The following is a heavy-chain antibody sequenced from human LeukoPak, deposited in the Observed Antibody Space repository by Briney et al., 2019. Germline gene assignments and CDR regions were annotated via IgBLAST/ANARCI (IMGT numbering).Heavy chain of an antibody. J-gene: IGHJ4*02. Sequence: GGSLRLSCAASGFTFSGYSMNWVRQAPGKGLEWVSSISSSSSYIYYADSVKGRFTISRDNAKNSLYLQMNSLRAEDTAVYYCARDHYDSSGYLFDYWGQGTLVTVSS. CDR3: ARDHYDSSGYLFDY. CDR2: ISSSSSYI. D-gene: IGHD3-22*01. V-gene: IGHV3-21*01. CDR1: GFTFSGYS.